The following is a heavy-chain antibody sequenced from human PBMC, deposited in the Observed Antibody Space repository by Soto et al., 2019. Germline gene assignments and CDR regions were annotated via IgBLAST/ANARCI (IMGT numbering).Heavy chain of an antibody. D-gene: IGHD3-3*01. V-gene: IGHV4-59*02. CDR2: IHYSGST. CDR3: ARYYDFWSGYYPHYYYGMDV. CDR1: GASVSSHS. Sequence: SETLSLTRSVTGASVSSHSWSWIRQSPGKGLEWIGYIHYSGSTNYNPSLKSRVTISVVTSKNQFSLKLSSVTAADTAVYYCARYYDFWSGYYPHYYYGMDVWGQGTTVTVSS. J-gene: IGHJ6*02.